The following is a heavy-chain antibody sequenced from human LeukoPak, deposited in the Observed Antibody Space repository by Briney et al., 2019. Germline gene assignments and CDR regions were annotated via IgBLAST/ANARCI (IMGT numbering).Heavy chain of an antibody. CDR2: IYYTGTT. CDR1: GGSISTYY. V-gene: IGHV4-59*08. CDR3: ARHGALDYRSTSSFDY. Sequence: SETLSLTCTVSGGSISTYYWSWIRQPPGKGLEWIGYIYYTGTTNYNLSLKSRVTISVDTSRNQFSLKLSSVTAADTAVYYCARHGALDYRSTSSFDYWGQGTLVTVSS. J-gene: IGHJ4*02. D-gene: IGHD2-2*01.